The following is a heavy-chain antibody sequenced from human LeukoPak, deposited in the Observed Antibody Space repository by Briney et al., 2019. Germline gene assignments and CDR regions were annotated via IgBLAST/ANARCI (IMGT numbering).Heavy chain of an antibody. V-gene: IGHV3-23*01. CDR1: GFTFSSYW. CDR3: AKGGKWDVTPYDY. J-gene: IGHJ4*02. CDR2: ISGGGGST. Sequence: GGSLRLSCAASGFTFSSYWMSWVRQAPGKGLEWVSTISGGGGSTYYADSVKGRFTISRDNSKNTLYLQVNSLRAEDTAVYYCAKGGKWDVTPYDYWGQGTLVTVSS. D-gene: IGHD1-26*01.